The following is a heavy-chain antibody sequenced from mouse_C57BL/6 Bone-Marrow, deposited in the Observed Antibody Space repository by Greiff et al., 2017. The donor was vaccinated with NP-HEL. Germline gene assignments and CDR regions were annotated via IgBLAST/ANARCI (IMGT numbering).Heavy chain of an antibody. Sequence: VQLQQSGPELVKPGASVKISCKASGYSFTGYYMNWVKQSPEKSLEWIGEINPSTGGTTYNQKFKAKATLTVDKSSSTAYMQLKSLTSEDSAVYYCARAYYSNYVRFAYWGQGTLVTVSA. CDR2: INPSTGGT. V-gene: IGHV1-42*01. J-gene: IGHJ3*01. D-gene: IGHD2-5*01. CDR1: GYSFTGYY. CDR3: ARAYYSNYVRFAY.